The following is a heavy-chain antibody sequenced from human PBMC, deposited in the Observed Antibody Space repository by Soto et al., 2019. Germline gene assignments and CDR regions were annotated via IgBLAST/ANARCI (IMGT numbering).Heavy chain of an antibody. J-gene: IGHJ5*01. CDR1: GASISDYY. CDR2: VYVTGTT. D-gene: IGHD6-19*01. Sequence: KPSETLSLTCTVSGASISDYYWSWIRQPAGQALEWIGRVYVTGTTYFNPSPKSRVTMSVDTSNNQVSLKLSSVTAADSAIYYCARDGEYTSGWYSFDSWGPGTLVTVSS. CDR3: ARDGEYTSGWYSFDS. V-gene: IGHV4-4*07.